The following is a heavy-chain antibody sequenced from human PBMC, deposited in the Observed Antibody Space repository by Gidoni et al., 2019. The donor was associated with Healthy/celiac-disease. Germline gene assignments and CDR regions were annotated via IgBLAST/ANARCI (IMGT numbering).Heavy chain of an antibody. CDR2: INAGNGNT. CDR3: ARSYGDYVWWFDP. D-gene: IGHD4-17*01. Sequence: QVQLVQSGADVKKPGAYMKVSCKASGYTFTSYAMHWVRQAHGQRLARMGWINAGNGNTKYSQKFQGRVTITRDTSASTAYMELSSLRSEDTSVYYCARSYGDYVWWFDPWGQVTLVTVSS. V-gene: IGHV1-3*01. CDR1: GYTFTSYA. J-gene: IGHJ5*02.